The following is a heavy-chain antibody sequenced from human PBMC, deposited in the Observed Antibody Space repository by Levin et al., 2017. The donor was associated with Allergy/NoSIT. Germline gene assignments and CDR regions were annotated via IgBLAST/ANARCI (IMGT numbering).Heavy chain of an antibody. V-gene: IGHV3-48*02. CDR1: GFTFSSYS. Sequence: GESLKISCAASGFTFSSYSMNWVRQAPGKGLEWVSYISSNSRTIYYADSVKGRFTISRDNAKNSLFLQMNSLRDEDTAVYYCARAPTKFCSGGSCYDQYYFDYWGQGTLVTVSS. D-gene: IGHD2-15*01. CDR3: ARAPTKFCSGGSCYDQYYFDY. CDR2: ISSNSRTI. J-gene: IGHJ4*02.